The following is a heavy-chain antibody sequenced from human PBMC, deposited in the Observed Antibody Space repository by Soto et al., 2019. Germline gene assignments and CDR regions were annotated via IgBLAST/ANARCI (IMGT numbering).Heavy chain of an antibody. Sequence: QVQLQESGPGLVKPSQTLSLTCTVSGGSISSGGYYWSWIRQHPGKGLEWIGYIYYSGSTYYNPSLSSRVTISVDTSKIQFSLKLSSVTAADTAVYYCARVLYGSGSYYIGVWGQGTLVTVSS. D-gene: IGHD3-10*01. CDR1: GGSISSGGYY. CDR3: ARVLYGSGSYYIGV. CDR2: IYYSGST. J-gene: IGHJ4*02. V-gene: IGHV4-31*03.